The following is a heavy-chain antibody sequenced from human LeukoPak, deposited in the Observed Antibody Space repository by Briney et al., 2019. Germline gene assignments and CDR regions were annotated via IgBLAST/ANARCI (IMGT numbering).Heavy chain of an antibody. CDR2: INHFGST. CDR3: ARGRGKGWYSSSSGQNHNWFDY. D-gene: IGHD6-6*01. CDR1: GGSFIGYY. V-gene: IGHV4-34*01. J-gene: IGHJ4*02. Sequence: PSETLSLTCAVYGGSFIGYYWSWIRQPPGKGLEWIGEINHFGSTNYNPSLKSRVTISVDTSKNQFSLKLSSVTAADTAVYYCARGRGKGWYSSSSGQNHNWFDYWGQGTLVTVSS.